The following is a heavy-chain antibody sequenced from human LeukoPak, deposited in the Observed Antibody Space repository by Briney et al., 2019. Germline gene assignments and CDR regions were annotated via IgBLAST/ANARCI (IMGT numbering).Heavy chain of an antibody. V-gene: IGHV3-21*01. CDR2: ISSSSSYI. CDR3: AKDGL. J-gene: IGHJ4*02. CDR1: GFPFSSYS. Sequence: GGSLRLSCAASGFPFSSYSMTWVRQAPGKGLEWVSSISSSSSYIYYADSVKGRFTISRDNSKNTLYLQMNSLRAEDTAVYYCAKDGLWGQGTLVTVSS.